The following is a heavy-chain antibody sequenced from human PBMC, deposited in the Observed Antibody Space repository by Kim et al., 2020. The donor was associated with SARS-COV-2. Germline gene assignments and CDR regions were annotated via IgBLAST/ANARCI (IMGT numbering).Heavy chain of an antibody. J-gene: IGHJ5*02. Sequence: SETLSLTCAVYGGSFSGYYWSWIRQPPGKGLEWIGEINHSGSTNYNPSLKSRVTISVDTSKNQFSLKLSSVTAADTAVYYCAREGGIVVVPAATRWFDPWGQGTLVTVSS. V-gene: IGHV4-34*01. CDR2: INHSGST. CDR1: GGSFSGYY. CDR3: AREGGIVVVPAATRWFDP. D-gene: IGHD2-2*01.